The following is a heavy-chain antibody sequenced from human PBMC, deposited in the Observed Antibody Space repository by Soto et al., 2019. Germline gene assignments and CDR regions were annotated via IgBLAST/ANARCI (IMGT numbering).Heavy chain of an antibody. CDR1: GGIFSSNT. CDR3: ASKAACGGDCYAFDS. Sequence: QVYLLQSGAEVKKPGSSVKISCKASGGIFSSNTINWVRQAAGQGLEWMGGIIPLFGTANYAEKFQGRVTITADKSTKTEYMELTSLRSEDTAGYYCASKAACGGDCYAFDSWGQGTLVTVSS. J-gene: IGHJ4*02. V-gene: IGHV1-69*06. D-gene: IGHD2-21*02. CDR2: IIPLFGTA.